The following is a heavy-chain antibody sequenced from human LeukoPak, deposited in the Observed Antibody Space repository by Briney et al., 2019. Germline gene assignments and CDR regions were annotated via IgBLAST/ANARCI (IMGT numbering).Heavy chain of an antibody. CDR2: INPSGGST. CDR3: ARAIFSGYDLYNWFDP. V-gene: IGHV1-46*01. CDR1: GDTFTSYY. J-gene: IGHJ5*02. D-gene: IGHD5-12*01. Sequence: PEASVKVSCKASGDTFTSYYMHWVRQAPGQGLEWMGIINPSGGSTSYAQKYQGRVTMTRDMSTSTVYMELSSLRSEDTAVYYCARAIFSGYDLYNWFDPWGQGTLVTVSS.